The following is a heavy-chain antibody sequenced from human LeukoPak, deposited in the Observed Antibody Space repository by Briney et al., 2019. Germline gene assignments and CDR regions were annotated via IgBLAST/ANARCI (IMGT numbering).Heavy chain of an antibody. CDR3: AKYCISADCYANWFGP. J-gene: IGHJ5*02. CDR1: GFTLSSAW. D-gene: IGHD2-2*01. Sequence: PGGSLRLSCAGSGFTLSSAWMTWVRQAPGKGLEWVGLSKSKTDGGTTDYAAPVKGRFTISRDDSKNTLCLQMNSLKTEDTAVYYCAKYCISADCYANWFGPWGQGTLVTVSS. CDR2: SKSKTDGGTT. V-gene: IGHV3-15*01.